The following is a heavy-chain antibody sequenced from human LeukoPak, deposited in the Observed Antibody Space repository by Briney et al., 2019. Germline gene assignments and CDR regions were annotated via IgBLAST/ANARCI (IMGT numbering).Heavy chain of an antibody. CDR3: ARAESIVATIDY. Sequence: GGPLRLSCAASGFTFSSYSMNWVRQAPGKGLEWVSSISSSSSYIYYADSVKGRFTISRDNAKNSLYLQMNSLRAEDTAVYYCARAESIVATIDYWGQGTLVTVSS. CDR1: GFTFSSYS. CDR2: ISSSSSYI. J-gene: IGHJ4*02. D-gene: IGHD5-12*01. V-gene: IGHV3-21*01.